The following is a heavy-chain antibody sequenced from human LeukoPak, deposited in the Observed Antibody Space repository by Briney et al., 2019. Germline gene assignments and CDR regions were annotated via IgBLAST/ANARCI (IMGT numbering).Heavy chain of an antibody. V-gene: IGHV3-30*02. J-gene: IGHJ4*02. CDR1: GLTFSSYG. CDR3: AKGGSSSWDYFDY. Sequence: PGGSLRLSCAASGLTFSSYGMHWVRQAPGKGLEWVAFIRYGGNVKHYADSVKGRFTISRDNSKNTMFLQMNSLRGEDTAVYYCAKGGSSSWDYFDYWGQGTLVTVSS. D-gene: IGHD6-13*01. CDR2: IRYGGNVK.